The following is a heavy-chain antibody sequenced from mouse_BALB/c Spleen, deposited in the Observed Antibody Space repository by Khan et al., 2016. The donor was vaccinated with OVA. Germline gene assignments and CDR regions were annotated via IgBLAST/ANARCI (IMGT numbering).Heavy chain of an antibody. Sequence: QVQLKESGPGLVAPSQSLSITCTVSGFSLTDYAVSWIRQPPGKGLEWLGVIWAGGSKSYNSVLRSRMSISKDNSKSQVFLKVHSLQTDDTAMYXWAKDRRYYGLDYWGQGTSVTVSS. V-gene: IGHV2-6-5*01. J-gene: IGHJ4*01. CDR3: AKDRRYYGLDY. CDR1: GFSLTDYA. CDR2: IWAGGSK.